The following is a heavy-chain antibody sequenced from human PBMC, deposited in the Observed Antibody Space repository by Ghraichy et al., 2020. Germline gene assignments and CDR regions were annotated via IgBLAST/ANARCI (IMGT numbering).Heavy chain of an antibody. CDR3: VRDHAGSLDF. CDR2: IKPDGSEQ. J-gene: IGHJ4*02. CDR1: GFTFVAHW. V-gene: IGHV3-7*01. Sequence: GESLNISCAASGFTFVAHWMDWVRQAPGKGLEWVAHIKPDGSEQYYLDSVRGRFTISRDNAMHSVYLQMNSLTTDDTAVYYCVRDHAGSLDFWGQGTLVTVSS.